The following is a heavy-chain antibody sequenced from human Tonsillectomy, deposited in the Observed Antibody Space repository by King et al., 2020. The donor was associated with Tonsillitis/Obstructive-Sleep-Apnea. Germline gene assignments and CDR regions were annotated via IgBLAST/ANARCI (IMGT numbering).Heavy chain of an antibody. CDR3: ARILKLEWDLNYFDY. V-gene: IGHV2-26*01. J-gene: IGHJ4*02. Sequence: TLQESGPVLVKPTETLTLTCTVSGFSLSNGRMGVSWIRQPPGKALEWLAHIFSNDEKSYNTSLKSRLTISKDTSKSQVVLTMTNMDPVDTATYYCARILKLEWDLNYFDYWGQGTLVTVSS. CDR1: GFSLSNGRMG. D-gene: IGHD3-3*01. CDR2: IFSNDEK.